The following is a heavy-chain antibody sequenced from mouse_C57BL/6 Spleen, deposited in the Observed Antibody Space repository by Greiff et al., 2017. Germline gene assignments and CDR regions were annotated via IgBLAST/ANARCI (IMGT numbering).Heavy chain of an antibody. D-gene: IGHD2-4*01. CDR1: GYTFTSYG. J-gene: IGHJ3*01. CDR2: IYPRSGNT. CDR3: ARDYDRLFGY. Sequence: QVQLQQSGAELVRPGASVKLSCKASGYTFTSYGISWVKQRAGQGLEWIGEIYPRSGNTNYNEKFKGKATLTADKSSSTAYMQLRSLTSEYSAVYCGARDYDRLFGYWGQGTMVTVSA. V-gene: IGHV1-81*01.